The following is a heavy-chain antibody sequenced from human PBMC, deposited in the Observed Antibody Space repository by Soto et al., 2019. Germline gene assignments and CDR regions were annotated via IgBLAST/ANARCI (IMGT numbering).Heavy chain of an antibody. CDR1: GWSFSGYY. D-gene: IGHD3-3*01. CDR3: ASPRGLGYYDFWSGYYDY. Sequence: SETLSLTCAVYGWSFSGYYWSWIRQPPGKGLEWIGEINHSGSTNYNPSLKSRVTISVDTSKNQFSLKLSSVTAADTAVYYCASPRGLGYYDFWSGYYDYWGQGTLVTVSS. CDR2: INHSGST. V-gene: IGHV4-34*01. J-gene: IGHJ4*02.